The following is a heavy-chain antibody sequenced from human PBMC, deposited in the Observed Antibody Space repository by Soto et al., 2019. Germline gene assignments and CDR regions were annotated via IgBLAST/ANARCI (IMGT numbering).Heavy chain of an antibody. CDR1: GVGLSTYA. CDR2: ISDNSGKT. D-gene: IGHD2-21*02. J-gene: IGHJ4*02. CDR3: ALPSCGGDCYSPFDY. V-gene: IGHV3-23*01. Sequence: EVQLLESGGGFVQPGGSLRLSCTASGVGLSTYAISWVRQAPGKGLEWVSVISDNSGKTDNADSVKGRFSISRDKSENTVYLQMNRLRAEDTAVYYCALPSCGGDCYSPFDYWGQGTLVTVSS.